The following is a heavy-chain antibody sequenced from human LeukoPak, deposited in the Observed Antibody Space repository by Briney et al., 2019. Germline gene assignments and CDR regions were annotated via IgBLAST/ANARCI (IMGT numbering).Heavy chain of an antibody. V-gene: IGHV4-34*12. D-gene: IGHD6-6*01. Sequence: SETLPLTCAIHGGSFGGSLSGYYWSWVRQSPGKGLEWIGEIIHGGSSNYNPSFKSRVTMSLDPSTNQFSLNLASVTAADTAVYYCAREGSMTARPFVSIDYWGQGTLVTISS. CDR2: IIHGGSS. CDR3: AREGSMTARPFVSIDY. CDR1: GGSFGGSLSGYY. J-gene: IGHJ4*02.